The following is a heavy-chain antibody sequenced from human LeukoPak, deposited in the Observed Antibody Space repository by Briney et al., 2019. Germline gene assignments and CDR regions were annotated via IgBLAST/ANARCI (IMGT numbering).Heavy chain of an antibody. V-gene: IGHV3-74*01. CDR1: GFRFSSYW. D-gene: IGHD4-17*01. Sequence: GGSLRLSCAASGFRFSSYWMHWVRQAPGKGLVWVSRINSDGSSTSYADSVKGRFTISRDNAKNTLYLQMNSLRAEDTAVYYCVTTVIATMDVWGKGTTVTASS. CDR3: VTTVIATMDV. CDR2: INSDGSST. J-gene: IGHJ6*04.